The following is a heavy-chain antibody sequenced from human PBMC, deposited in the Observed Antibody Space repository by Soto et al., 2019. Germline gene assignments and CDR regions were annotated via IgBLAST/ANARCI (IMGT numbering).Heavy chain of an antibody. D-gene: IGHD2-15*01. V-gene: IGHV1-18*01. J-gene: IGHJ4*02. CDR3: ARDVADIVVVVAATHFDY. CDR2: ISAYNGNT. CDR1: GYTFTSYG. Sequence: QVQLVQSGAEVKKPGASVKVSCKASGYTFTSYGISWVRQAPGQGLEWMGWISAYNGNTNYAQKLQGRVTMTTDTCTSTAYMELRSLRSDDTAVYYCARDVADIVVVVAATHFDYWGQGPLVTVSS.